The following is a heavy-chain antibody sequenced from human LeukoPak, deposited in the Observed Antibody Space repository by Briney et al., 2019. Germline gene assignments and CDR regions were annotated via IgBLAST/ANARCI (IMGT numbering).Heavy chain of an antibody. J-gene: IGHJ4*02. CDR3: AKGPLRGTAAAIDY. CDR1: GFTFNNYG. Sequence: EGSLRLSCAASGFTFNNYGMHWVRQAPGKGLEWVAVISYDGRNKHYPDSVKGRFTISRDISTDTLWLQMDSLRTEDTAVYYCAKGPLRGTAAAIDYWGQGTLVTVSS. V-gene: IGHV3-30*18. D-gene: IGHD2-2*01. CDR2: ISYDGRNK.